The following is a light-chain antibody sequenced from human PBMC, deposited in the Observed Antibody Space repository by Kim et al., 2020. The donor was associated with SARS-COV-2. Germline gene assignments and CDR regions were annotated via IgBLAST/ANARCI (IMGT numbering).Light chain of an antibody. CDR1: SSDVGGYNY. CDR2: DVS. Sequence: QSITSSCTGTSSDVGGYNYVSWYQQQPGKAPKLMIYDVSHRPSGVSNRFSGSKSGNTASLTISGLQAEDEADYYCSSYTSSSTLGVFGGGTQLTVL. V-gene: IGLV2-14*03. CDR3: SSYTSSSTLGV. J-gene: IGLJ2*01.